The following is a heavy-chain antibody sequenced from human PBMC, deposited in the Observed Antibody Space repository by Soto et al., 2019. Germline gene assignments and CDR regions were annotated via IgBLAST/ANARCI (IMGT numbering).Heavy chain of an antibody. Sequence: GGSLRLSCAASGFTFSSYWMHWVRQAPGKGLVWVSRINSDGSSTSYADSVKGRFTISRDNAKNTLYLQMNSLRAEDTAVYYCARAYYYYYMDVWGKGTTVTVSS. CDR3: ARAYYYYYMDV. CDR1: GFTFSSYW. J-gene: IGHJ6*03. CDR2: INSDGSST. V-gene: IGHV3-74*01.